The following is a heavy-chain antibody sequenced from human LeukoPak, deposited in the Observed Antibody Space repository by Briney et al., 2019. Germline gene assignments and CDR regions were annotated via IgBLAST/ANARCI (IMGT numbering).Heavy chain of an antibody. CDR1: GFTFSTYS. Sequence: GGSLRLSCTASGFTFSTYSMNWVRQAPGKGLEWVSYISSSSSTIYYADSVKGRFTISRDNAKNSLYLQMNSLRAEDTAVYYCARERRPGGFDYWGQGTLVTVSS. CDR2: ISSSSSTI. J-gene: IGHJ4*02. V-gene: IGHV3-48*01. CDR3: ARERRPGGFDY. D-gene: IGHD3-10*01.